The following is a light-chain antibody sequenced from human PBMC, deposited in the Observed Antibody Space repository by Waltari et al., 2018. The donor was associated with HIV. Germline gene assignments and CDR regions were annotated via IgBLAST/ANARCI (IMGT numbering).Light chain of an antibody. CDR1: SSDIGNYKY. V-gene: IGLV2-14*01. CDR3: SSYTDSSVI. CDR2: EDN. Sequence: QSALTQPASVSGSPGQSITISCTGASSDIGNYKYVSWYQHHPGIAPKRIIYEDNNRPSGFSNRCSGSNYGKTASLTISGLQAEDESDYYCSSYTDSSVIFGGGTKVTVL. J-gene: IGLJ2*01.